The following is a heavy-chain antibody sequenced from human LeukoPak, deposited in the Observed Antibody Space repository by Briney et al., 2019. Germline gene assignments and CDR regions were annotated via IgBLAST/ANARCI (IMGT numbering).Heavy chain of an antibody. CDR1: GYSISSGYY. Sequence: PSETLSLTCAVSGYSISSGYYWGWIRQPPGKGLEWIGSIYHSGSTYYNPSLKSRVTITVDTSKNQFSLELSSVTAADTAVYYCARDGIVVVPAAIYYYHGMDVWGKGTTVTVSS. V-gene: IGHV4-38-2*02. J-gene: IGHJ6*04. CDR2: IYHSGST. CDR3: ARDGIVVVPAAIYYYHGMDV. D-gene: IGHD2-2*01.